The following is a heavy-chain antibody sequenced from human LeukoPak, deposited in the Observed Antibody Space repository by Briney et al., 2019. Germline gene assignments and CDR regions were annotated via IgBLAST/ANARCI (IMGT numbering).Heavy chain of an antibody. V-gene: IGHV3-30*14. D-gene: IGHD3-10*01. Sequence: GRSLRLSCAASGFTFSSYAMHWVRQAPGKGLEWVAVISYDGSNKNYADSMKGRLTISRDNSKNTLYLQMNSLRAEDTAVYYCARDQVDGSDYWGQGTLVTVSS. CDR1: GFTFSSYA. CDR3: ARDQVDGSDY. J-gene: IGHJ4*02. CDR2: ISYDGSNK.